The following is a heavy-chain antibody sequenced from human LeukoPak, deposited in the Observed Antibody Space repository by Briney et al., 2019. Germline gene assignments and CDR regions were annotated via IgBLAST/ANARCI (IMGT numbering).Heavy chain of an antibody. CDR2: ISGRGDST. CDR3: AKQTSGGSWNPFDS. Sequence: GGSLRLSCAASGFTFSSYAMTWVRQAPGKGLEWVSAISGRGDSTFYADSVQGRFTISRDNSKNTLYLQMNSLRAEDTAVYYCAKQTSGGSWNPFDSWGQGTLVTVSS. J-gene: IGHJ4*02. V-gene: IGHV3-23*01. CDR1: GFTFSSYA. D-gene: IGHD2-15*01.